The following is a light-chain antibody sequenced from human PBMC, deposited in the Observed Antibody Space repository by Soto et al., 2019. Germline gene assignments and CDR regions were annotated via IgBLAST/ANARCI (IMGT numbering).Light chain of an antibody. V-gene: IGLV2-14*01. J-gene: IGLJ2*01. Sequence: QSALTQPASVSGSTGQSITISCTGTGSDVGGYSYVSWYQQYPGKAPKLIIYEVINRPSGVSNRFSGSKSGNTASLTISGLQADDEADYYCSSYTSGSTYVVFGGGTKLTVL. CDR3: SSYTSGSTYVV. CDR1: GSDVGGYSY. CDR2: EVI.